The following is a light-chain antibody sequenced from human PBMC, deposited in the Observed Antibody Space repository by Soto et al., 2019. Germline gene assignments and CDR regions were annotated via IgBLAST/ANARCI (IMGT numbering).Light chain of an antibody. CDR3: QQLNSYPLT. CDR2: GAS. CDR1: QSISSH. V-gene: IGKV1-39*01. J-gene: IGKJ4*01. Sequence: DIQMTQSPSSLSASLGDRVSITCRASQSISSHLNWYQQKPGKAPELLIYGASSLQSGVPSRFSGSGSGTDFTLTISSLQPEDFATYYCQQLNSYPLTFGGGTKVDIK.